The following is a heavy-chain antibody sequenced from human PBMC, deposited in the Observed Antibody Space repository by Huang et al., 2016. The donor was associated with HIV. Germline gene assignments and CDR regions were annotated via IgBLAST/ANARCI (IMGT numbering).Heavy chain of an antibody. Sequence: EVQLLESGGGLVQPGGSLRLSCAASGFTFSAYAMSWVSQARGKGLGWVSALSGSGTTTYYADYVMGRFTISRDNARNTLSLVMNSLSDEDTAVYYCAKDARFRSGWQLDYWGQGTLVTVAS. CDR1: GFTFSAYA. CDR3: AKDARFRSGWQLDY. CDR2: LSGSGTTT. V-gene: IGHV3-23*01. J-gene: IGHJ4*02. D-gene: IGHD6-19*01.